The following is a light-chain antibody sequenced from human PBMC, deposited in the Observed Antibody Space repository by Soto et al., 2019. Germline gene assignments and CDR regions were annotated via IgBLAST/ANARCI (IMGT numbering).Light chain of an antibody. V-gene: IGKV3-20*01. CDR1: QTVRNNY. J-gene: IGKJ4*01. CDR3: QQFSSYPLT. Sequence: EFVLRQSPVTLAWSAGERSTLSCTASQTVRNNYLAWYQQKPGQAPRLLIYDASSRATGIPDRFSGGGSGTDFTLTISRLEPEDFAVYYCQQFSSYPLTFGGGTKVDIK. CDR2: DAS.